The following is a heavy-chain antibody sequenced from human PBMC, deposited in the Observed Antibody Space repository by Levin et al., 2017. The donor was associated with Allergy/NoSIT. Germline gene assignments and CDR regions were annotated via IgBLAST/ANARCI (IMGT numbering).Heavy chain of an antibody. V-gene: IGHV3-33*01. D-gene: IGHD2-8*02. Sequence: LSLTCAASGFTFSSSGMHWVRQAPGKGLEWVAVIWYDGSNKYYADSVKGRFTISRDNSKNTLYLQMNSLRAEDTAVYYCARDALTYCTGGVCYFDYWGQGTLVTVSS. CDR1: GFTFSSSG. CDR2: IWYDGSNK. J-gene: IGHJ4*02. CDR3: ARDALTYCTGGVCYFDY.